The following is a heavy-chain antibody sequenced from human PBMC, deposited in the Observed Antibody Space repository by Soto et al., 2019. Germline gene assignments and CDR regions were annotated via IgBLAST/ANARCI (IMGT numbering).Heavy chain of an antibody. Sequence: SVKVSCKASGGTFSSYRINWVRQAPGQGLEWVGGIVPIYRTADYAQKFQGRVTINADESARTSYMELRSLKSQDTAVYYCVRDSGAKLSSSWGHGTLVTVSS. J-gene: IGHJ4*01. CDR3: VRDSGAKLSSS. D-gene: IGHD6-13*01. CDR1: GGTFSSYR. V-gene: IGHV1-69*13. CDR2: IVPIYRTA.